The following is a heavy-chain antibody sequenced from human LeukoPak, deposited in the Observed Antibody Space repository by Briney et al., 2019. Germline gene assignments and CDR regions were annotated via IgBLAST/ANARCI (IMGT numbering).Heavy chain of an antibody. J-gene: IGHJ4*02. Sequence: GGSLRLSCAASRFTFSSYGMHWVRQAPGKGLEWVAFIRYDGSNKYYADSVKGRFTISRDNAKNSLYLQMNSLRAEDTALYYCARDKGGSYYGPNDYWGQGTLVTVSS. V-gene: IGHV3-30*02. CDR2: IRYDGSNK. CDR1: RFTFSSYG. D-gene: IGHD1-26*01. CDR3: ARDKGGSYYGPNDY.